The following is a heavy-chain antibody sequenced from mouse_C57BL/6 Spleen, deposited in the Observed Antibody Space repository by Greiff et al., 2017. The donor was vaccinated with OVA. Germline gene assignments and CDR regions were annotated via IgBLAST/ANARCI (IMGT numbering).Heavy chain of an antibody. J-gene: IGHJ1*03. CDR2: INPSNGGT. CDR3: ARSLYYYGSSSRYFDV. V-gene: IGHV1-53*01. Sequence: QVQLKQPGTELVKPGASVKLSCKASGYTFTSYWMHWVKQRPGQGLEWIGNINPSNGGTNYNEKFKSKATLTVDKSSSTAYMQLSSLTSEDSAVYYCARSLYYYGSSSRYFDVWGTGTTVTVSS. CDR1: GYTFTSYW. D-gene: IGHD1-1*01.